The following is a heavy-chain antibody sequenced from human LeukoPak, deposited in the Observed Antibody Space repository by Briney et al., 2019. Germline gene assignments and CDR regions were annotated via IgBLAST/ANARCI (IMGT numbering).Heavy chain of an antibody. J-gene: IGHJ6*02. D-gene: IGHD6-13*01. CDR3: ARVQQPSGIQGYYHGMDV. Sequence: GGSLRLSCAASGFTFNSYEMKWVRQAPGKGLEWVSYISSGGSTTYYADCVKGRFTISRDNAKNSLYLQMNSLRAEDTAVYYCARVQQPSGIQGYYHGMDVWGQGTTVTVSS. CDR1: GFTFNSYE. CDR2: ISSGGSTT. V-gene: IGHV3-48*03.